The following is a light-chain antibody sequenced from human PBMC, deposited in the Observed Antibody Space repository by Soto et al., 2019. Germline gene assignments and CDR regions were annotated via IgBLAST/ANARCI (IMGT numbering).Light chain of an antibody. CDR1: QSVSSN. V-gene: IGKV3-15*01. J-gene: IGKJ3*01. CDR3: HQYNNWPFT. CDR2: GAS. Sequence: EIVMTQSPATLSVSPGERATLSCRASQSVSSNLAWYQQKPGQAPRLLIYGASTRATGIPARFSGSGSGTEFALTISSLQSEDCAVYYCHQYNNWPFTFGPGTKVDIK.